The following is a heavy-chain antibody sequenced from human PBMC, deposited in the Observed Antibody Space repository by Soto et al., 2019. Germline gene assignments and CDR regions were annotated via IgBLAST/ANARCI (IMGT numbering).Heavy chain of an antibody. CDR2: IYYSGST. Sequence: PSETLSLTCTVSGGSISSGGYYWSWIRQHPGKGLEWIGYIYYSGSTYYNPSLKSRVTISVDTSKNQFSLKLSSVTAADTAVYYCERRLSGSPFDYWGQGTLVTVSS. D-gene: IGHD3-10*01. CDR1: GGSISSGGYY. V-gene: IGHV4-31*03. J-gene: IGHJ4*02. CDR3: ERRLSGSPFDY.